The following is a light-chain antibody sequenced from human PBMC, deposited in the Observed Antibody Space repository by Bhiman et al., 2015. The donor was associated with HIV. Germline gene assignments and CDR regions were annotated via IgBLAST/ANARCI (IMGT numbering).Light chain of an antibody. Sequence: QSVLTQPPSVSGAPGQRVTISCTGSSSNIGAGYDVHWYQQLPGTAPKLMIYDVTKRPSGVPDRFSGSKSGNTASLTISGLQAEDDSDYYCCSYAGSYTWVFGGGTKLTVL. CDR2: DVT. V-gene: IGLV1-40*01. CDR1: SSNIGAGYD. J-gene: IGLJ3*02. CDR3: CSYAGSYTWV.